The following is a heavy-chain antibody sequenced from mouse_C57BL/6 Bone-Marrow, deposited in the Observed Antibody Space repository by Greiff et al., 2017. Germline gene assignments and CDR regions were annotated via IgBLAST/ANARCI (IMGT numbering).Heavy chain of an antibody. CDR1: GFNIKDDY. CDR3: TTGSPYWYFDV. CDR2: IDPENGDT. J-gene: IGHJ1*03. Sequence: DVQLQESGAELVRPGASVKLSCTASGFNIKDDYMHWVKQRPEQGLEWIGWIDPENGDTEYASKFQGKATITADTSSNTAYLQLSSLTSEDTAVYYCTTGSPYWYFDVWGTGTTVTVSS. V-gene: IGHV14-4*01.